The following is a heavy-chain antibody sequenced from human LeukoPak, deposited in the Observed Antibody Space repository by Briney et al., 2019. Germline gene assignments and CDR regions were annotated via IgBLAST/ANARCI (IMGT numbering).Heavy chain of an antibody. V-gene: IGHV3-30*02. Sequence: GGSLRLSCAASGFTFSSYGMHWVRQAPGKGLEWVAFIRYDGDNKYYADSVKGRFTISRDNAKNSLYLQMNSLRAEDTAVYYCARDYGSGSYTVYWGQGTLVTVSS. CDR2: IRYDGDNK. J-gene: IGHJ4*02. D-gene: IGHD3-10*01. CDR3: ARDYGSGSYTVY. CDR1: GFTFSSYG.